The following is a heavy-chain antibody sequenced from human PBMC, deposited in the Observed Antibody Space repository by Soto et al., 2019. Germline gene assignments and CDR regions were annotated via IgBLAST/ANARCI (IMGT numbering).Heavy chain of an antibody. Sequence: GGSLRLSCTASGFTFSDFHMSWVRQAPGKGLEWVSVIYSGGSTYYADSVKGRFTISRDNSKNTLYPQMNSLRAEDTAVYYCARDRVESGYPEYFQHWGQGTLVTVSS. CDR2: IYSGGST. CDR1: GFTFSDFH. J-gene: IGHJ1*01. V-gene: IGHV3-53*01. CDR3: ARDRVESGYPEYFQH. D-gene: IGHD3-22*01.